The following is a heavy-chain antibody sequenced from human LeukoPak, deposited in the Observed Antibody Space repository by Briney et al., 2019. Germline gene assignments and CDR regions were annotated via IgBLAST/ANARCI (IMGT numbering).Heavy chain of an antibody. V-gene: IGHV1-2*02. Sequence: ASVKVSCKASGYTFTGYYMHWVRQAPGQGLEWMGWINPNSGGTNYAQKFQGRVTMTRDTCISTAYMELSRLRSDDTAVYYCARVVGGSYLLDYWGQGTLVTVSS. CDR1: GYTFTGYY. J-gene: IGHJ4*02. D-gene: IGHD1-26*01. CDR2: INPNSGGT. CDR3: ARVVGGSYLLDY.